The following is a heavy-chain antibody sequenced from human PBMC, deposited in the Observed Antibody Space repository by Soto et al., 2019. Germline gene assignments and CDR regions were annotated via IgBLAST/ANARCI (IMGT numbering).Heavy chain of an antibody. Sequence: QMQLEESGPGLVRPSETLSLPCTVSGGSIISSDYYWGWIRQPPGKGLEWVGGIFYSRNTHHTPLLKTRVSVSVDTSTFHLSLKRGSVAAPDTTVYYCARHYDITQYAYSCYYFGVYVWGQRTTVTVSS. D-gene: IGHD3-10*01. CDR2: IFYSRNT. CDR3: ARHYDITQYAYSCYYFGVYV. CDR1: GGSIISSDYY. V-gene: IGHV4-39*01. J-gene: IGHJ6*02.